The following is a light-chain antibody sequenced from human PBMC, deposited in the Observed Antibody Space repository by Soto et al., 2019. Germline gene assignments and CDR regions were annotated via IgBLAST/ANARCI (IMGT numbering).Light chain of an antibody. J-gene: IGKJ2*01. Sequence: DFQLTQSPSSLSASFGDRVTITCRASQSVNDYLNWYQQRPGKAPRLLIYAASTLHSGVPSRFSGSGFGTDFSLTITSLQPEDFATYYCQQSFSTPYIFGQGXK. V-gene: IGKV1-39*01. CDR3: QQSFSTPYI. CDR2: AAS. CDR1: QSVNDY.